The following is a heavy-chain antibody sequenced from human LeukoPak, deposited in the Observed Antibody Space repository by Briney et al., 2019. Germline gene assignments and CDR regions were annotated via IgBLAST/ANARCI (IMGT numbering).Heavy chain of an antibody. CDR3: ARDEASQSHGWYSSSFNWFDP. Sequence: GGSLRLSCAASGFTFDDYSMHWVRQAPGKGLEWVSLISSDGGSTYYADSVKGRFTISRDNAKNSLYLQMNSLRAEDTAVYYCARDEASQSHGWYSSSFNWFDPWGQGTLVTVSS. D-gene: IGHD6-13*01. V-gene: IGHV3-43*01. CDR1: GFTFDDYS. J-gene: IGHJ5*02. CDR2: ISSDGGST.